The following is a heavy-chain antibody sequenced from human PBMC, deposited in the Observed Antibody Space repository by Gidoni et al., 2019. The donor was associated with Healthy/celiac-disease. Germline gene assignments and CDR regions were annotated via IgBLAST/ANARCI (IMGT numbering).Heavy chain of an antibody. CDR1: GFTCSSYG. V-gene: IGHV3-33*01. CDR3: ARLGPTDYSSSWDGGFDY. CDR2: IWYDGSNK. D-gene: IGHD6-13*01. J-gene: IGHJ4*02. Sequence: QVQLVESGGGVVQPGRYLRLSCSASGFTCSSYGRHWVRQAPGKGLEWVAVIWYDGSNKYYADSVKGRFTISRDNSKNTLYLQMNSLRAEDTAVYYCARLGPTDYSSSWDGGFDYWGQGTLVTVSS.